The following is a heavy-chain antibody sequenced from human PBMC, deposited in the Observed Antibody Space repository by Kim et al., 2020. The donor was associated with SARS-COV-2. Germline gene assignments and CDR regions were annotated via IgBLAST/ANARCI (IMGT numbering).Heavy chain of an antibody. D-gene: IGHD6-6*01. J-gene: IGHJ5*02. CDR3: ARGGSSSSGWFDP. V-gene: IGHV3-7*01. Sequence: VDSVKGRFTISRDNTKNSLYLQMNSLRAEDTAVYYCARGGSSSSGWFDPWGQGTLVTVSS.